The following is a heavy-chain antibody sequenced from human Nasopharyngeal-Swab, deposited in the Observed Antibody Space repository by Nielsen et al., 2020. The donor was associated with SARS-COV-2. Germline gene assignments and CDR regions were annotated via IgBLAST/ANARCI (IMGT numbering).Heavy chain of an antibody. Sequence: GGSLRLSCAASGFMISSYWMSWVRQAPGKGLEWVANIKQDGSEKHYVGSVKGRFIISRDNAKNSLYLQMSSLRADDTSVYYCARDATAAARSFDSWGQGTLVTVSS. CDR2: IKQDGSEK. D-gene: IGHD6-25*01. CDR1: GFMISSYW. J-gene: IGHJ4*02. CDR3: ARDATAAARSFDS. V-gene: IGHV3-7*01.